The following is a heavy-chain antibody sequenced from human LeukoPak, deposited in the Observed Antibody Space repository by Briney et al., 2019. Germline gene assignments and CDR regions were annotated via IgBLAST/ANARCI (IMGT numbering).Heavy chain of an antibody. D-gene: IGHD6-13*01. V-gene: IGHV1-2*02. CDR2: INPNSGGT. CDR1: GYTFTGYY. CDR3: ARRTAAGKYYFDS. Sequence: ASVKVSCKASGYTFTGYYMHWVRQAPGQGLEWMGWINPNSGGTNYAQRFQDRVTMTRDTSISTAYMELSRLRSDDTAVYYCARRTAAGKYYFDSWGQGTLVTVSS. J-gene: IGHJ4*02.